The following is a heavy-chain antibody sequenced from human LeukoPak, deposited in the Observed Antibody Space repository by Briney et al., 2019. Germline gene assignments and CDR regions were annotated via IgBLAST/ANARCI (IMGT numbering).Heavy chain of an antibody. CDR1: GYTFTGYY. CDR2: INPNSGNT. D-gene: IGHD6-6*01. CDR3: AIGSSSIAAIDP. V-gene: IGHV1-8*02. Sequence: ASVTVSCTASGYTFTGYYMHWVRQAPGQGLEWMGRINPNSGNTGYAQKFQGRVTMTRNTSISTAYMELSSLRSEDTAVYYCAIGSSSIAAIDPWGQGTLVTVSS. J-gene: IGHJ5*02.